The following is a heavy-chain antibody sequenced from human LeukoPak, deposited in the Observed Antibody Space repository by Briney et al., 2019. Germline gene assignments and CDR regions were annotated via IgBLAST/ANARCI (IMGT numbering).Heavy chain of an antibody. CDR3: ARGSTWSDY. J-gene: IGHJ4*02. CDR2: IYHSGGT. D-gene: IGHD6-13*01. CDR1: GASINSTKW. V-gene: IGHV4-4*02. Sequence: TSGTLSLTCAVSGASINSTKWLTWVRQPPGKGLEWIGEIYHSGGTNYNPSLKSRVTISADKSRNQFSLKLNSVTAADTAVYYCARGSTWSDYWGQGTLVTVSS.